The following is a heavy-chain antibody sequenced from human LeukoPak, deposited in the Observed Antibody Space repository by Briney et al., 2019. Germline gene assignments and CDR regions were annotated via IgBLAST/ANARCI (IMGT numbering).Heavy chain of an antibody. Sequence: PSETLSLTCAVYGGSFSGYYWSWIRQPPGKGLEWIGEINHSGSTYYNPSLKSRVTISVDTSKNQFSLKLSSVTAADTAVYYCARGTPYYYDSSGYPILLFDYWGQGTLVTVSS. J-gene: IGHJ4*02. V-gene: IGHV4-34*09. CDR2: INHSGST. CDR1: GGSFSGYY. D-gene: IGHD3-22*01. CDR3: ARGTPYYYDSSGYPILLFDY.